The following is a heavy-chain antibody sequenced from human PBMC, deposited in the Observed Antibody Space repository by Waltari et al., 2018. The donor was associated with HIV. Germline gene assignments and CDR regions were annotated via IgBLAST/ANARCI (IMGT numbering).Heavy chain of an antibody. CDR3: GRELSPMGKSGLYDS. CDR1: GFSFTRYG. CDR2: YNTDTGNT. D-gene: IGHD6-19*01. Sequence: QVRLVQSGAEVKKPGASVKDSCKASGFSFTRYGFSWGRQDPGQGLEWMGWYNTDTGNTESAENCKGRVTKTRDTVTNTIYVELRTLKSDDSDIYFCGRELSPMGKSGLYDSWGQGTVVTVSS. J-gene: IGHJ1*01. V-gene: IGHV1-18*04.